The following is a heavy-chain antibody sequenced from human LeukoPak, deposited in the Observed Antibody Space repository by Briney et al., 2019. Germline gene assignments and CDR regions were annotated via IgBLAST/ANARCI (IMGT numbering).Heavy chain of an antibody. Sequence: SETLSLTCAVYGGSFSGYYWCWIRHPPGKGLEWSGEINHSGSTNYNPSLKRRVTISVDTSKNQFSLKLSSVTAADTAVYYCARGPPRTAYYYYGMDVWGQGTTVTVSS. CDR2: INHSGST. D-gene: IGHD1/OR15-1a*01. J-gene: IGHJ6*02. CDR3: ARGPPRTAYYYYGMDV. CDR1: GGSFSGYY. V-gene: IGHV4-34*01.